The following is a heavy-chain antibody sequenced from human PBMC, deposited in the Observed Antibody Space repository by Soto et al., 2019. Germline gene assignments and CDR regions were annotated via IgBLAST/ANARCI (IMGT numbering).Heavy chain of an antibody. CDR1: GFTFSSYG. CDR2: ISYDGSNK. D-gene: IGHD3-22*01. J-gene: IGHJ4*02. Sequence: GGSLRLSCAASGFTFSSYGMHWVRQAPGKGLEWVAVISYDGSNKYYADSVKDRFTISRDNSKNTLYLQMNSLRAEDTAVYYCAKPEGDYYDSSVAFDYWGQGTLVTVSS. V-gene: IGHV3-30*18. CDR3: AKPEGDYYDSSVAFDY.